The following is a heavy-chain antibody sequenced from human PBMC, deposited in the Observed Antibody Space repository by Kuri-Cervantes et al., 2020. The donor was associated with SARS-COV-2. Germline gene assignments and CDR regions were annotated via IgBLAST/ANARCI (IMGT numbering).Heavy chain of an antibody. CDR3: ARDPRIAAPRKFWSDHYGMDV. J-gene: IGHJ6*02. D-gene: IGHD6-13*01. CDR2: ISAYSGNT. Sequence: ASVKVSCKASGYTFTSYGISWVRQAPGQGLEWMGWISAYSGNTNYAQKLQGRVTMTTDTSTSTAYMELRSLRSDDTAVYYCARDPRIAAPRKFWSDHYGMDVWGQGTTVTVSS. V-gene: IGHV1-18*01. CDR1: GYTFTSYG.